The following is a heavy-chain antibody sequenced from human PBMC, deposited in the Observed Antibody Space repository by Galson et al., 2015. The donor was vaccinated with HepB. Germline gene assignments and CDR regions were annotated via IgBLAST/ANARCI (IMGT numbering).Heavy chain of an antibody. J-gene: IGHJ1*01. CDR3: ASSPFYSSSWYGYFQH. CDR1: GFTVSSNY. D-gene: IGHD6-13*01. Sequence: SLRLSCAASGFTVSSNYMSWVRQAPGKGLEWVSVIYSGGSTYYADSVKGRFTISRDNSKNTLYLQMNSLRAEDTAVYYCASSPFYSSSWYGYFQHWGQGTLVTVSS. V-gene: IGHV3-66*01. CDR2: IYSGGST.